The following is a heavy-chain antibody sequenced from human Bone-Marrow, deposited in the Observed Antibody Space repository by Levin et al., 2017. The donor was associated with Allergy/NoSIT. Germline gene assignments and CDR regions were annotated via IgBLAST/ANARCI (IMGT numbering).Heavy chain of an antibody. CDR1: GYIFANYY. J-gene: IGHJ4*02. CDR2: IVTSGGST. V-gene: IGHV1-46*01. Sequence: ASVKVSCKASGYIFANYYIHWVRQAPGQGLEWVGMIVTSGGSTAYARRFQGRVTMTSDTSTSTVYMDMTSLTSEDTAVYYCARDMRVLSGGYPVDYWGQGTLVTVSS. D-gene: IGHD6-19*01. CDR3: ARDMRVLSGGYPVDY.